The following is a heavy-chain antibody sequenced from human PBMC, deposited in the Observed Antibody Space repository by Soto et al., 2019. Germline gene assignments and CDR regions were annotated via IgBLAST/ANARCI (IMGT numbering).Heavy chain of an antibody. V-gene: IGHV4-31*03. J-gene: IGHJ4*02. CDR2: IYYSGNT. D-gene: IGHD3-22*01. CDR1: GGSISSGDSY. Sequence: QEQLQESGPGQVKPSQTLSLTCTVSGGSISSGDSYWSWIRQHPGKGLEWIGYIYYSGNTYYSPSLKSRVSISVDTSKNQFSLRLSSVTAADTAVYYCARDQAYYYGSSGYSGYVALWGQGTLVTVSS. CDR3: ARDQAYYYGSSGYSGYVAL.